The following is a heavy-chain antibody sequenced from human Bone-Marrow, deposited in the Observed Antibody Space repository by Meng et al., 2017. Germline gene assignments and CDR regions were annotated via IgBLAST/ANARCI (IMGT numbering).Heavy chain of an antibody. J-gene: IGHJ5*02. Sequence: LWQAGAWWQKPRPEATASCQASGYTFTGYSIHWVRQAPGRWLGWMGWLNPNGGATYYAQQFQGRVTKTRDTSINTAYLELSTLTSADTAVYYCAREGGPDKWFDPWGQGTLVTVSS. CDR2: LNPNGGAT. CDR1: GYTFTGYS. V-gene: IGHV1-2*02. CDR3: AREGGPDKWFDP. D-gene: IGHD2-15*01.